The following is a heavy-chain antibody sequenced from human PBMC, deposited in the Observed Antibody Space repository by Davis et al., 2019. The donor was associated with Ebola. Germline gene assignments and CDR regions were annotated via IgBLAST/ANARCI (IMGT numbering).Heavy chain of an antibody. CDR2: IDWDDDK. V-gene: IGHV2-70*01. CDR3: ARTLAYYDFWSGYYYRGYYFDY. Sequence: SGSTLVKPPQTLTLTCTFSGFSLSPSGMCVRWIRQTPGKALEWLALIDWDDDKYYSTSLKTRLTISKDTSKNQVVLTMTNMDPVDTATYYCARTLAYYDFWSGYYYRGYYFDYWGQGTLVTVSS. D-gene: IGHD3-3*01. CDR1: GFSLSPSGMC. J-gene: IGHJ4*02.